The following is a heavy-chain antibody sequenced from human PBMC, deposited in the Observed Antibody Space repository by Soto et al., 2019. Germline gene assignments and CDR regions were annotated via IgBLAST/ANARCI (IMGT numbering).Heavy chain of an antibody. Sequence: ASVKVSCKASGYTFTSYGISWVRQAPGQGLEWMGWISAYNGNTNYAQKLQGRVTMTTDTSTSTAYMELRSLRSDDTAVYYCARDRDFWSGYPENYYYYGMDVWGQGTTVTVSS. CDR1: GYTFTSYG. D-gene: IGHD3-3*01. CDR3: ARDRDFWSGYPENYYYYGMDV. V-gene: IGHV1-18*01. CDR2: ISAYNGNT. J-gene: IGHJ6*02.